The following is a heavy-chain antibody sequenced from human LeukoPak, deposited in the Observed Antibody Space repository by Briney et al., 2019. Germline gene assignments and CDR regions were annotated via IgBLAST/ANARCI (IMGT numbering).Heavy chain of an antibody. CDR1: GYSISSHYY. J-gene: IGHJ4*02. CDR2: VCHSGSS. Sequence: PSETLSLTCSVSGYSISSHYYWGWIRQPPGKGLEWIGSVCHSGSSFYNPSLKSRLAILIDTSKNQFSLKLSSVTAADTAVYYCARDTMGSMATTYFDYWGQGTLVTVSS. D-gene: IGHD5-24*01. V-gene: IGHV4-38-2*02. CDR3: ARDTMGSMATTYFDY.